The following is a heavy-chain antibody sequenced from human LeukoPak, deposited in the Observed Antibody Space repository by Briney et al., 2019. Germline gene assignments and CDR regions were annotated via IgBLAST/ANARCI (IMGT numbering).Heavy chain of an antibody. D-gene: IGHD2-2*01. CDR2: IWYDGSNK. CDR1: GFTFSSYG. V-gene: IGHV3-30*02. Sequence: PGGSLRLSCAASGFTFSSYGTHWVRQAPGKGLEWVAFIWYDGSNKYYADSVKGRFTISRDNSKKTLYLQMNRLRAEDTAVYYCAKDLALSPGAFDIWGQGTMVTVSS. CDR3: AKDLALSPGAFDI. J-gene: IGHJ3*02.